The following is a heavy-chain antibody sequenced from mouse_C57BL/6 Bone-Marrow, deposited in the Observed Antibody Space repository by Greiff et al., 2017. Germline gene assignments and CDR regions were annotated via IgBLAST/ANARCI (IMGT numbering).Heavy chain of an antibody. CDR3: ARLTGDDRRGY. V-gene: IGHV1-52*01. CDR1: GYTFTSYW. CDR2: IDPSDSEN. D-gene: IGHD3-2*01. J-gene: IGHJ2*01. Sequence: QVHLQQPGAELVRPGSSVKLSCKASGYTFTSYWMHWVKQRPIQGLEWIGHIDPSDSENHYNQKFKDKATLTVDKSSSTAYMPLSSLASEDSAVYYCARLTGDDRRGYWGQGTTLTVSS.